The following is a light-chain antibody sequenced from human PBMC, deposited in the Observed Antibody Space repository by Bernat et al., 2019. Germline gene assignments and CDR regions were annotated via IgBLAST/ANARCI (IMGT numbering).Light chain of an antibody. V-gene: IGKV1-17*01. Sequence: DIQMTQSPSSLSASVGDRVTITCRASQGIGNHFSWYQQKPGRAPKRLMYAASSLQSGVPSRFSGSGSGTEFTLTISSLQPEDFATYYCLQHISYPLPFGGGTKVEIK. CDR1: QGIGNH. CDR3: LQHISYPLP. CDR2: AAS. J-gene: IGKJ4*01.